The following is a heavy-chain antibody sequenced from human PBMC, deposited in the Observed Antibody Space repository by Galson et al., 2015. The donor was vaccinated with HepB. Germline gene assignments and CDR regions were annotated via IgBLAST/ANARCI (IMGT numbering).Heavy chain of an antibody. Sequence: SLRLSCAASGFTVSSDYMTWVRQAPGKGLEWVSVIYDGGTTYYADSVKGRFTISRDSSQNTVHLQMNSLRGEDTAVYYCARVAVAGIYLDYWGQGTLVTVSS. D-gene: IGHD6-19*01. J-gene: IGHJ4*02. CDR3: ARVAVAGIYLDY. CDR2: IYDGGTT. CDR1: GFTVSSDY. V-gene: IGHV3-66*02.